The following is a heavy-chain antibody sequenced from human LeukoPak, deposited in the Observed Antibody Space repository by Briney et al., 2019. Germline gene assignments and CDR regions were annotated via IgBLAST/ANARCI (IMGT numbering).Heavy chain of an antibody. D-gene: IGHD2-15*01. CDR3: ARALLGYCSGGSCYSPGDYYYGMDV. V-gene: IGHV3-33*01. Sequence: PGGSLRLSCAASGFTFSSYGMHWVRQAPGKGLEWVAVIWYDGSNKYYADSVKGRFTISRDNSKNTLYLQMNSLRAEDTAVYYCARALLGYCSGGSCYSPGDYYYGMDVWGQGTTVTVSS. CDR2: IWYDGSNK. CDR1: GFTFSSYG. J-gene: IGHJ6*02.